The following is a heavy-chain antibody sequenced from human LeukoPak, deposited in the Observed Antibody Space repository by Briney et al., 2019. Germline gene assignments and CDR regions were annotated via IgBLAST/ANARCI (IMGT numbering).Heavy chain of an antibody. V-gene: IGHV1-3*04. D-gene: IGHD4-23*01. CDR2: INTGNSNT. Sequence: ASVKVSCKASGYTFTYYAIHWVRRAPGQRLEWMGWINTGNSNTKYSRKFQDRVTITRDTSANTAYMELSSLRSEETAVYYCARIYGGNSGWDYWGRGTLVTVSS. CDR3: ARIYGGNSGWDY. J-gene: IGHJ4*01. CDR1: GYTFTYYA.